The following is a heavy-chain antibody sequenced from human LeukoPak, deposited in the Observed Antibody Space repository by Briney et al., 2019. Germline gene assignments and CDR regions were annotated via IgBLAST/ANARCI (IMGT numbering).Heavy chain of an antibody. CDR2: INQNGVEK. Sequence: GGSLRLSCAVSGFTFTSYWMNWVRQAPGKGLEWVASINQNGVEKCSVDSVKGRFTISRDNAKNSLYLQMSSLRAEDTAVYYCARDGTAAGLYFDLWGQGTLVTVSS. CDR3: ARDGTAAGLYFDL. V-gene: IGHV3-7*01. J-gene: IGHJ4*01. CDR1: GFTFTSYW. D-gene: IGHD6-13*01.